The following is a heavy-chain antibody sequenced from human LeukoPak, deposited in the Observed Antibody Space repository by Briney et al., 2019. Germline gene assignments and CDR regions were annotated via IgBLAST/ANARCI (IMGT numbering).Heavy chain of an antibody. D-gene: IGHD1-26*01. V-gene: IGHV3-53*01. J-gene: IGHJ3*02. CDR1: GFTFSSYS. CDR3: ASGSRIPYSI. Sequence: GGSLRLSCAASGFTFSSYSMNWVRQAPGKGLEWVSVIYSGGSTYYADSVKGRFTISRDDSKNTLYLQMNSLRAEDTAVYYCASGSRIPYSIWGQGTMVTVSS. CDR2: IYSGGST.